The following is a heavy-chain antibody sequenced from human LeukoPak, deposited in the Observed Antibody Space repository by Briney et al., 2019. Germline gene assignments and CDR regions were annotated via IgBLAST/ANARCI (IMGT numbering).Heavy chain of an antibody. Sequence: GGSLRLSCAASGFTFSSYWMSWVRQAPGRGLEWVSYISSSGSTIYYADSVKGRFTISRDNAKNSLYLQMNSLRAEDTAVYYCARRGYCTNGVCYSLDYWGQGTLVTVSS. CDR3: ARRGYCTNGVCYSLDY. D-gene: IGHD2-8*01. V-gene: IGHV3-48*04. J-gene: IGHJ4*02. CDR1: GFTFSSYW. CDR2: ISSSGSTI.